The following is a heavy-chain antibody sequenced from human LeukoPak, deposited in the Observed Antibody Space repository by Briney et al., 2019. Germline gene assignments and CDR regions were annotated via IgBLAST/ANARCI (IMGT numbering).Heavy chain of an antibody. CDR1: GGSFSGYY. CDR3: ARQGGALWYYYDSSGYPFDY. CDR2: INHSGST. V-gene: IGHV4-34*01. Sequence: SETLSLTGAVYGGSFSGYYWSWIRQPPGKGLEWIGEINHSGSTNYNPSLKSRVTISVDTSNNQFSLKLSSVTAADTAVYYCARQGGALWYYYDSSGYPFDYWGQGTLVTVSS. D-gene: IGHD3-22*01. J-gene: IGHJ4*02.